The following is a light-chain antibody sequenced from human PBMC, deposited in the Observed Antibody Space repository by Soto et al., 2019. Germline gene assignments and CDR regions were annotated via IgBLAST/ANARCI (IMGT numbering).Light chain of an antibody. CDR3: KSYDSCLSASV. Sequence: QSALTQPPSVSGAPGQRGTISCTGSSSNIGAGYDVHWFQHLPGTAPRLLIYDNMHRPSGASDRFSGSKSGTSASLAITGVQAEDEADYDCKSYDSCLSASVFGTGTKVTVL. V-gene: IGLV1-40*01. CDR2: DNM. J-gene: IGLJ1*01. CDR1: SSNIGAGYD.